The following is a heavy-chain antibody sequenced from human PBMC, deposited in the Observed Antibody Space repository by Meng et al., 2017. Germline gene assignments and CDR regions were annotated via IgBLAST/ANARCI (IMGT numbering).Heavy chain of an antibody. CDR1: GGTFSSYA. J-gene: IGHJ5*02. V-gene: IGHV1-3*01. Sequence: GQLVCSWGEMKKLGSSVKGSCKASGGTFSSYAISWVLQAPGQGLEVMGGINAGNGNTKYSQKFQGRVTITRDTSASTAYMELSSLRSEDTAVYYCARDKLKTFDPWGQGTLVTVSS. CDR3: ARDKLKTFDP. CDR2: INAGNGNT.